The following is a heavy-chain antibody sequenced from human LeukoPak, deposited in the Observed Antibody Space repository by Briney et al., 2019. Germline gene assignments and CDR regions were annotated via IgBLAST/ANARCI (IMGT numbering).Heavy chain of an antibody. D-gene: IGHD3-10*01. J-gene: IGHJ4*02. Sequence: SETLSLTCTVSGGSISSSSYYWGWIRQPPGKGLEWIGSIYYSGSTYYNPPLKSRVTISVDTSKNQFSLKLSSVTAADTAVYYCARHRGCFDYWGQGTLVTVSS. CDR3: ARHRGCFDY. CDR2: IYYSGST. V-gene: IGHV4-39*01. CDR1: GGSISSSSYY.